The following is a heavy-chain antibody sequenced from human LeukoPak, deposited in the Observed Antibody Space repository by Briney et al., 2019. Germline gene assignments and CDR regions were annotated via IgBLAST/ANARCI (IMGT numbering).Heavy chain of an antibody. CDR2: IIPILGTA. J-gene: IGHJ5*02. Sequence: GASVKVSCKASGGTFSSYAISWVRQAPGQGLEWMGRIIPILGTANYAQKFQGRVTITADKSTSTTYMELSSLRSEDTAVYYCARVGTKGFDPWGQGTLVTVSS. V-gene: IGHV1-69*04. CDR3: ARVGTKGFDP. D-gene: IGHD2-8*01. CDR1: GGTFSSYA.